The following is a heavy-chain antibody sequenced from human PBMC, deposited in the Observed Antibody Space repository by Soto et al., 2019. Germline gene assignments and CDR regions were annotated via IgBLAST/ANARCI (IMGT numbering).Heavy chain of an antibody. D-gene: IGHD2-15*01. CDR3: ASNSGYSYFDH. J-gene: IGHJ4*02. V-gene: IGHV1-18*01. CDR1: GYTFTGYG. CDR2: ISAHNGNT. Sequence: QVQLTQSGTEVKKPGASLKVSCKAYGYTFTGYGMNWVRQAPGQGLEWMGWISAHNGNTNYEQKFQDRVSLTFDTSTSTVYMELTSLRPDDTAVYYCASNSGYSYFDHWGQGALVTVST.